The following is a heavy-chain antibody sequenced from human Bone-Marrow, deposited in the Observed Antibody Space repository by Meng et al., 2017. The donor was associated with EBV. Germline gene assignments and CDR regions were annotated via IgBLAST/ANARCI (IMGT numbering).Heavy chain of an antibody. CDR2: FLPTLGAP. CDR3: ASESGRGYTPDY. CDR1: GGPFRNYA. V-gene: IGHV1-69*01. J-gene: IGHJ4*02. Sequence: QVQFVRSAAEVKKPGTSVKVSCKTSGGPFRNYAISWVRQAPGQGLEWLGGFLPTLGAPNYAQKFHGRVSITADESTSTHYMDLSSLRSEDTAMYYCASESGRGYTPDYWGQGTLVTVSS. D-gene: IGHD3-10*01.